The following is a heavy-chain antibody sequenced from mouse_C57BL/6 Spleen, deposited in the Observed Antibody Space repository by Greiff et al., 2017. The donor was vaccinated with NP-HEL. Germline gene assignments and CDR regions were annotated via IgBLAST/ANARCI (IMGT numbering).Heavy chain of an antibody. Sequence: QVQLQQPGAELVMPGASVKLSCKASGYTFTSYCMHWVKQRPGQGLEWIGEIDPSDSYTNYNQKFKGKSTLTVDKSSSTAYMQLSSLTSEDSAVYYYAREGEYDGYSYWYFDVWGTGTTVTVSS. J-gene: IGHJ1*03. D-gene: IGHD2-3*01. CDR3: AREGEYDGYSYWYFDV. V-gene: IGHV1-69*01. CDR2: IDPSDSYT. CDR1: GYTFTSYC.